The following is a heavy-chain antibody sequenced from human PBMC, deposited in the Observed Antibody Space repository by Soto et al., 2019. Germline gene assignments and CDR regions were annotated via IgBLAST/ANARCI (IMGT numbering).Heavy chain of an antibody. D-gene: IGHD2-2*02. CDR1: GFSVSGNY. J-gene: IGHJ6*02. CDR2: IYSDGST. V-gene: IGHV3-53*01. CDR3: ARDCSSTSCYTPHYGMDV. Sequence: PGGSLRLSCAASGFSVSGNYMSWVRQAPGKGLEWVSVIYSDGSTYYADSVKGRFTISRDNSKNTLYLQMNSLRAEDTVVYYCARDCSSTSCYTPHYGMDVWGQGTTVTVSS.